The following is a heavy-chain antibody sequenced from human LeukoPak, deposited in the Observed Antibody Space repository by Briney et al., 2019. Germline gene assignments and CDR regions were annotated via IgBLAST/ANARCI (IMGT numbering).Heavy chain of an antibody. CDR1: GFTFSSYG. J-gene: IGHJ4*02. CDR3: ASGKGY. CDR2: IWYDGSNK. Sequence: GGSLRLSCAASGFTFSSYGMHWVRQAPGKGLEWVAVIWYDGSNKYYADSVKGRFTISRDNSKNTLYLQVNSLRDEDTAAYYCASGKGYWGQGTLVTVSS. V-gene: IGHV3-33*01.